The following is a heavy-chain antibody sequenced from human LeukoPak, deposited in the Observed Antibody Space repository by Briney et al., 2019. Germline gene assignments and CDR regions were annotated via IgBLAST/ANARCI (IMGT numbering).Heavy chain of an antibody. J-gene: IGHJ4*02. Sequence: ASVKVSCKASGYSFSGCYMHWVRQAPGQGLEWMGWINPNSGGTTFAQKFLGRVTVTRDTSITTVYMELSSLRSDDTAVYYCAKGGAALYDYSKLDYWGQGTLVTVSS. V-gene: IGHV1-2*02. CDR2: INPNSGGT. D-gene: IGHD4-11*01. CDR1: GYSFSGCY. CDR3: AKGGAALYDYSKLDY.